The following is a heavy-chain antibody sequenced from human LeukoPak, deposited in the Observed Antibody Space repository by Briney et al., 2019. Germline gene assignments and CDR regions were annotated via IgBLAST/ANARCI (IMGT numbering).Heavy chain of an antibody. J-gene: IGHJ4*02. CDR2: IWYDGSNK. CDR3: AREGSYGDSDY. D-gene: IGHD3-16*01. V-gene: IGHV3-33*08. Sequence: GGSLRLSCAASGFTFSSYGMHWVRQAPGKGLEWVAVIWYDGSNKYYADSMKGRFTISRDNSKNTLYLQMNSLRAEDTAVYYCAREGSYGDSDYWGQGTLVTVSS. CDR1: GFTFSSYG.